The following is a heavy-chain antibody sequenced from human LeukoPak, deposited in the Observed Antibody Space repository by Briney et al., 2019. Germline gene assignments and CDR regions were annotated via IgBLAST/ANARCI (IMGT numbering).Heavy chain of an antibody. CDR2: IYSGGDT. V-gene: IGHV3-53*04. J-gene: IGHJ3*01. CDR3: ARGWGTV. Sequence: GGSLRLSCAVSGFTVSSNYMSWVRQAPGMGLEWVSIIYSGGDTYYADSVMGRFTISRHISENTVYLQMNSLRAEDTAVYYCARGWGTVWGQGTMVTVSS. D-gene: IGHD3-16*01. CDR1: GFTVSSNY.